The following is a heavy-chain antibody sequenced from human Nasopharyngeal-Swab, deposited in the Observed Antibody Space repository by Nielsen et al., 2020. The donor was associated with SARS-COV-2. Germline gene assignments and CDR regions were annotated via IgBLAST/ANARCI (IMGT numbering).Heavy chain of an antibody. V-gene: IGHV3-30*18. CDR2: ISYDGSNK. Sequence: GGSLRLSCAASGFTFNSYGMHWVRQAPGKGLEWVAVISYDGSNKYYADSVKGRFTISRDNSKNTLYLQMNSLRAEDTAVYYCAKVGGNSFYYYMDVWGKGTTVTVSS. D-gene: IGHD4-23*01. J-gene: IGHJ6*03. CDR3: AKVGGNSFYYYMDV. CDR1: GFTFNSYG.